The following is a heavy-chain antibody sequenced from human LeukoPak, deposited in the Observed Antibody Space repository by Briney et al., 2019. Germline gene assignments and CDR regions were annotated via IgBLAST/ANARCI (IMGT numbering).Heavy chain of an antibody. D-gene: IGHD3-16*01. Sequence: GASVKVSCKASGYTFTSYGISWVRQATGQGLEWMGWMNPNSGNTGYAQKFQGRVTITRNTSISTAYMELSSLRSEDTAVYYCARWGGAAADSYWGQGTLVTVSS. CDR2: MNPNSGNT. J-gene: IGHJ4*02. V-gene: IGHV1-8*03. CDR3: ARWGGAAADSY. CDR1: GYTFTSYG.